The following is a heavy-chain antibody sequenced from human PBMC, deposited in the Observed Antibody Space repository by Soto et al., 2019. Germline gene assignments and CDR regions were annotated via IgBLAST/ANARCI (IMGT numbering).Heavy chain of an antibody. CDR1: GFTFIRYS. Sequence: GGSLRLSCAASGFTFIRYSMNWVRQAPGKGLEWVSSISSTTNYIYYADSMKGRFTVSRDNAKNSVYLDMNSLSAEDTAVYYCARESEDLTSNFDYWGRGTLVTVSS. CDR3: ARESEDLTSNFDY. CDR2: ISSTTNYI. V-gene: IGHV3-21*01. J-gene: IGHJ4*02.